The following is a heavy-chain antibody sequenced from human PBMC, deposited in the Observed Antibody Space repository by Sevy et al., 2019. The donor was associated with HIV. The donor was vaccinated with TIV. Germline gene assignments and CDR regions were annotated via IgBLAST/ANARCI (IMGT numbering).Heavy chain of an antibody. V-gene: IGHV3-30*18. CDR2: ISYDGCSK. J-gene: IGHJ4*02. Sequence: GGSLRLSCAASGFIFSSYGMHWVRQAPGKGLEWVTIISYDGCSKYKADSVKGRFTISRDNSENILYLQTNSLRTDDTAVYYCVKGGVTWELLDYWGQGTLVTVSS. D-gene: IGHD1-26*01. CDR3: VKGGVTWELLDY. CDR1: GFIFSSYG.